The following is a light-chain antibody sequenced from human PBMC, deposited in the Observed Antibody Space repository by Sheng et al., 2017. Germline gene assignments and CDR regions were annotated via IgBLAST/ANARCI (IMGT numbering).Light chain of an antibody. J-gene: IGLJ3*02. Sequence: QSVLTQPASVSGSPGQSITISCNGTNSDGGNYNFVSWYQQSPGKVPKVIIYEGSKRPSGVSSRFSGSKSGNTASLTISGLQAEDEGYYFCFSYAGTSTFVFGGGTDLTVL. CDR2: EGS. V-gene: IGLV2-23*03. CDR3: FSYAGTSTFV. CDR1: NSDGGNYNF.